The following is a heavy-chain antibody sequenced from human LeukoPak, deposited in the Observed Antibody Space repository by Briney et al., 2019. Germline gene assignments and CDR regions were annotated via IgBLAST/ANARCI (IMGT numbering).Heavy chain of an antibody. J-gene: IGHJ3*02. Sequence: SETLSLTCTVYGGSFSGYYWSWIRQPPRKGLEWIGEVNHSRSTNYNSSLKSRVTISVDTSKNQFSLKLASVTAADTAVYYCARHHWASILGAFDIWGQGTMVTVSS. D-gene: IGHD3-16*01. V-gene: IGHV4-34*01. CDR3: ARHHWASILGAFDI. CDR1: GGSFSGYY. CDR2: VNHSRST.